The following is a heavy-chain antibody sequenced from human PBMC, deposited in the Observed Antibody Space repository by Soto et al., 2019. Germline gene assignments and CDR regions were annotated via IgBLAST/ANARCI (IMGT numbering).Heavy chain of an antibody. Sequence: QVQLVQSGAEVKKPGASVKVSCKASGYTFTTYGISWVRQAPGQGLEWMGWISAYNGNTNYGQKRQGGVTRTTDTTTMTGYMELRSMRADSTAVCYWARDRNGELGGYWGEGTLVTVGS. V-gene: IGHV1-18*01. CDR1: GYTFTTYG. CDR3: ARDRNGELGGY. CDR2: ISAYNGNT. J-gene: IGHJ4*02. D-gene: IGHD1-26*01.